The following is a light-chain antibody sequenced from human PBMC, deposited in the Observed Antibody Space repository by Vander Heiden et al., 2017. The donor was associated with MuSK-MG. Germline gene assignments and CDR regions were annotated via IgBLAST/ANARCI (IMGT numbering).Light chain of an antibody. CDR1: SGSIASNY. Sequence: NFMLTQPHSVSESPGKTVTISCTRSSGSIASNYGQSYQQRPGSSPIIVIYEDNQRPSGVPERFSGAIDSSSTSAAITISGLQAEDEDYYYCHYYISSTLVFGGGTKRTVL. CDR3: HYYISSTLV. CDR2: EDN. V-gene: IGLV6-57*01. J-gene: IGLJ2*01.